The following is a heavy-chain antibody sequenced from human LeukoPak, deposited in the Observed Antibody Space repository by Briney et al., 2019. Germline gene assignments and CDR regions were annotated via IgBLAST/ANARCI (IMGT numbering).Heavy chain of an antibody. J-gene: IGHJ1*01. CDR3: SGGYSSGWYEMAVFQH. V-gene: IGHV4-59*01. CDR2: IYYSGCT. Sequence: WETLSLTCTVSGGSISSYYWSWIRQPPGKGLDWIGDIYYSGCTSYDLCRKSRVTISVDTSKNQVCLKLSYVTSADTPVDYGSGGYSSGWYEMAVFQHWGQGTLVTVAS. CDR1: GGSISSYY. D-gene: IGHD6-19*01.